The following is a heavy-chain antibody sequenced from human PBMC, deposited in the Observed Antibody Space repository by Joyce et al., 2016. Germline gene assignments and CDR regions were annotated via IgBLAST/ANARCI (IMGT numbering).Heavy chain of an antibody. CDR3: ARQAVTGPEIDF. D-gene: IGHD6-19*01. Sequence: QLQLKESGPGLVKPSETLSLTCTVSGGSIDDSSSYWGWIRQSPGKVLEWIGTVHRRGTSYYSPSLKRQVTVSTELSKNQFSLRLTSVNAADTAIYYCARQAVTGPEIDFWGQGTLVTVS. CDR1: GGSIDDSSSY. CDR2: VHRRGTS. J-gene: IGHJ4*02. V-gene: IGHV4-39*01.